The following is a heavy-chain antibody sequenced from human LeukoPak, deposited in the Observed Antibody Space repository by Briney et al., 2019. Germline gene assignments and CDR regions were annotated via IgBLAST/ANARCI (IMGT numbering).Heavy chain of an antibody. Sequence: GASVKVSCKASGYTFTSYDINWVRQATGQGLEWMGWMNPNSGNTGYAQKFQGRVTMTRNTSISTAYMELSSLRSEDTAVYYCARTPGRIRFLEWLSPILEFDPWGQGTLVTVSS. V-gene: IGHV1-8*01. CDR1: GYTFTSYD. D-gene: IGHD3-3*01. CDR3: ARTPGRIRFLEWLSPILEFDP. CDR2: MNPNSGNT. J-gene: IGHJ5*02.